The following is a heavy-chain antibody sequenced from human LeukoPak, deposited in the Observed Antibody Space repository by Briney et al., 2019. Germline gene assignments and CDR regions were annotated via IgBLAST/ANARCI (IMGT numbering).Heavy chain of an antibody. J-gene: IGHJ4*02. CDR1: GFRFSNYW. CDR3: ARAHEITVTGTDYFDS. Sequence: GGSLRLSCAVSGFRFSNYWMTWVRQAPGKGLEWVANIKHDGSGPSYLDSVKGRFTISRDNARNLLSLQMSGLRVEDTAVYYCARAHEITVTGTDYFDSWGQGTLVTVSS. CDR2: IKHDGSGP. V-gene: IGHV3-7*01. D-gene: IGHD6-19*01.